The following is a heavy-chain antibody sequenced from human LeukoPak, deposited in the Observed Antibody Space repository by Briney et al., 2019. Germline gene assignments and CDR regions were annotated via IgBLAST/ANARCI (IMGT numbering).Heavy chain of an antibody. CDR3: AKAVRAKRGYYYYMDV. J-gene: IGHJ6*03. V-gene: IGHV4-34*01. Sequence: SETLSLTCAVYGGSFSGYYWSWIRQPPGNGLEWIGEINHSGSTNYNPSLKSRVTISVDTSKNQFSLKLSSVTAADTAVYYCAKAVRAKRGYYYYMDVWGKGTTVTVSS. CDR2: INHSGST. D-gene: IGHD3-10*01. CDR1: GGSFSGYY.